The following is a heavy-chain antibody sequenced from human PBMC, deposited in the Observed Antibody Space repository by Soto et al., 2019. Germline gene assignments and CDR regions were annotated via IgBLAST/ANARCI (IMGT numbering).Heavy chain of an antibody. CDR2: IYWDDDK. CDR1: GFSLSTSGVG. Sequence: QSTLKESGPTLVKPTQTLTLTCTFSGFSLSTSGVGVGWIRQPPGKALEWLALIYWDDDKRYSPSLKSRLTITKDTSKNQVVLTMTNMDPVDTATYYCAHFLVVPAADAFDIWGQGTMVTVSS. V-gene: IGHV2-5*02. J-gene: IGHJ3*02. CDR3: AHFLVVPAADAFDI. D-gene: IGHD2-2*01.